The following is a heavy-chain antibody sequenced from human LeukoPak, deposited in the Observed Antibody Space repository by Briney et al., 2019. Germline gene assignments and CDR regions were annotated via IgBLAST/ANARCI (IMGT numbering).Heavy chain of an antibody. V-gene: IGHV1-2*02. Sequence: GESLKVSCKASGYTFTGYYMHWVRQAPGQGLEWMGWINPNSGGTNYAQKFQGRVTMTRDTSISTAYMELSRLRSDDTAVYYCARAKIVVVPAAILRYYGSGSYYDYWGQGTLVTVSS. CDR3: ARAKIVVVPAAILRYYGSGSYYDY. J-gene: IGHJ4*02. D-gene: IGHD3-10*01. CDR1: GYTFTGYY. CDR2: INPNSGGT.